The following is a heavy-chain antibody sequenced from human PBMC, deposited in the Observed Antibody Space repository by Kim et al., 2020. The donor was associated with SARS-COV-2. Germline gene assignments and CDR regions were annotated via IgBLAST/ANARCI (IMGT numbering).Heavy chain of an antibody. J-gene: IGHJ6*02. V-gene: IGHV4-59*01. Sequence: NYKPSLKSRVTISVDTSKNQVSLKLRSVTTADTAVYFCARDRKDDYGMDVWGQGTTVTVSS. CDR3: ARDRKDDYGMDV.